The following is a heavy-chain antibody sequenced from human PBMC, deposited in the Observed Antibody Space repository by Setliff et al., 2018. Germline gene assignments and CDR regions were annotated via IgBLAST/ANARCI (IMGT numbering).Heavy chain of an antibody. V-gene: IGHV3-30*02. J-gene: IGHJ5*01. CDR1: GFSFNTYG. CDR3: AKDPNGDYVGAFDS. Sequence: PGGSLRLSCATSGFSFNTYGMHWVRQAPGEGLEWVAFVQFDGSNKYYADSVLGRFTISRDNSKNTVSLQMNSLRAEDTAVYYCAKDPNGDYVGAFDSWGHGTRVTVSS. D-gene: IGHD4-17*01. CDR2: VQFDGSNK.